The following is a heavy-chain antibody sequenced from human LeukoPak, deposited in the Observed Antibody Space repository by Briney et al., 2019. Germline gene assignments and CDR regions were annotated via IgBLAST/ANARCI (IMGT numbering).Heavy chain of an antibody. CDR3: ARTAYYDSRGGLDY. CDR2: IYTTGRT. D-gene: IGHD3-22*01. V-gene: IGHV4-4*09. CDR1: GGPIGGDY. Sequence: SETLSLTCSVSGGPIGGDYWSWIRQPPGKALEWIGYIYTTGRTNYNPSLKSRVTISVGTSKNQFSLKLSSVTAADTAVYYCARTAYYDSRGGLDYWGQGTLVTVSS. J-gene: IGHJ4*02.